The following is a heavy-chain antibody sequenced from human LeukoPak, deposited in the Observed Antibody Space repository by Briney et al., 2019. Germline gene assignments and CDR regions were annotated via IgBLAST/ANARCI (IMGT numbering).Heavy chain of an antibody. J-gene: IGHJ3*02. CDR1: GFTFSSYA. D-gene: IGHD3-16*01. Sequence: PGGSLRLSCAASGFTFSSYAMSWVRQAPGKGLEWVSGISGSGGGTYYADSVKGRSTISRDNSKNTLYLQMNSLRAEDTAVYYCARGAAGSHDQPMSRDAFDIWGQGTMVTVSS. V-gene: IGHV3-23*01. CDR3: ARGAAGSHDQPMSRDAFDI. CDR2: ISGSGGGT.